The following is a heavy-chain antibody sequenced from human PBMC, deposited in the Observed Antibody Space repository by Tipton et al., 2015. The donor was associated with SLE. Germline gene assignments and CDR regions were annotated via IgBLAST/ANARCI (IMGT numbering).Heavy chain of an antibody. V-gene: IGHV4-34*01. CDR2: IKHSGST. CDR3: AREGVPRTRGFDY. Sequence: LRLSCAVYGGSFSGYYWSWIRQPPGKGLEWIGEIKHSGSTNYNPSLKSRVTISVDTSKNQFSLKLSSVTAADTAVYYCAREGVPRTRGFDYWGQGTLVTVSS. D-gene: IGHD1-1*01. CDR1: GGSFSGYY. J-gene: IGHJ4*02.